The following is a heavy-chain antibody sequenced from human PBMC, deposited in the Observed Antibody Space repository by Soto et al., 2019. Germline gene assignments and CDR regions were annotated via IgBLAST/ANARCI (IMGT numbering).Heavy chain of an antibody. CDR1: GFTLRDYA. CDR2: LSGRGGNT. CDR3: AKPGGVYWYFEL. Sequence: AGSLRLSCAASGFTLRDYAMTWVRQAPGKGLEWVSSLSGRGGNTYYADSVMGRFTISRANSENTPFLQMSSLRAEDTATYYCAKPGGVYWYFELWGRGTLVTVSS. V-gene: IGHV3-23*01. D-gene: IGHD3-3*01. J-gene: IGHJ2*01.